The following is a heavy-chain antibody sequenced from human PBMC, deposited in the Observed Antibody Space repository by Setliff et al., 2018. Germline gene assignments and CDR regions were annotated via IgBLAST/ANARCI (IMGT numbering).Heavy chain of an antibody. CDR1: GYTFTNSD. CDR3: SRLVRYCTTTTCQTLSGGEH. D-gene: IGHD2-8*01. Sequence: ASVKVSCKASGYTFTNSDINWVRQATGQGLEWMGWMNPNSGNIGYAHRFQDRLTMTTDTSTDTAFLDLRSLRSDDTAIYYCSRLVRYCTTTTCQTLSGGEHWGPGTLVTVSS. J-gene: IGHJ1*01. V-gene: IGHV1-8*02. CDR2: MNPNSGNI.